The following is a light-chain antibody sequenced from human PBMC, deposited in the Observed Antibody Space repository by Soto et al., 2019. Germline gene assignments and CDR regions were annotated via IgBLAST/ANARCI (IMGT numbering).Light chain of an antibody. CDR2: GAS. CDR3: QQYNNWPPLT. V-gene: IGKV3D-15*01. CDR1: QSVTSTY. Sequence: EFVLTQSPGTLSLSPGERAILSCRASQSVTSTYIAWYQQKPGQAPRLLIYGASSRATGIPDRFSGSGSGTEFILTISSLQSEDFALYYCQQYNNWPPLTFGGGTKVEIK. J-gene: IGKJ4*01.